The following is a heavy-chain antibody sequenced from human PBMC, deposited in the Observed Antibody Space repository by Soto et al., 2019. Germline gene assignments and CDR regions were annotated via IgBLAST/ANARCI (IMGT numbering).Heavy chain of an antibody. V-gene: IGHV3-74*01. D-gene: IGHD6-25*01. J-gene: IGHJ4*02. CDR1: GFTFSSHW. CDR3: VRGSSGWTGIDY. Sequence: EVQLVESGGGLVQPGGSLRLSCAASGFTFSSHWMHWVRQAPGKGLVWVSRINIDGSGTDYTDSVKGRFTISRDNAKNRLYVQMNKLSVEDTAVYHCVRGSSGWTGIDYWGQGTLVSVSS. CDR2: INIDGSGT.